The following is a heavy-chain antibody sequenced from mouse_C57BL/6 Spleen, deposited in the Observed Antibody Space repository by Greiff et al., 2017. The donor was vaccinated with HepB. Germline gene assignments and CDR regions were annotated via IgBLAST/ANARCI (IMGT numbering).Heavy chain of an antibody. D-gene: IGHD2-2*01. J-gene: IGHJ4*01. CDR2: IWRGGST. CDR1: GFSLTSYG. Sequence: QVQLQQSGPGLVQPSQSLSITCTVSGFSLTSYGVHWVRQSPGKGLEWLGVIWRGGSTDYNAAFMSRLSITKDNSKSQVFFKMNSLQADDTAIYYCAKRGDGYDDGYAMDYWGQGTSVTVSS. CDR3: AKRGDGYDDGYAMDY. V-gene: IGHV2-5*01.